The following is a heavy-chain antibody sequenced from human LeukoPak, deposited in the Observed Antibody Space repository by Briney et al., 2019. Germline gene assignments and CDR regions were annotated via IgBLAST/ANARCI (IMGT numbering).Heavy chain of an antibody. J-gene: IGHJ4*02. V-gene: IGHV3-7*03. CDR2: IKLDGSEK. D-gene: IGHD3-3*01. Sequence: GGSLRLSCVASGFTFGKYWMSWVRQALGKGLEWVANIKLDGSEKNYVDPVKGRFTISRDNTKNSLYLQMNSLRAKDTAVFYCARDQYDTWSRRGNFDSWGQGTLVIVSS. CDR1: GFTFGKYW. CDR3: ARDQYDTWSRRGNFDS.